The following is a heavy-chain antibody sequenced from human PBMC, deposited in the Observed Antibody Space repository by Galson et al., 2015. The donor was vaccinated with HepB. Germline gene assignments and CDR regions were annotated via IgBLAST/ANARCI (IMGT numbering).Heavy chain of an antibody. J-gene: IGHJ4*02. Sequence: SVKVSCKASGYTFTSYGITWVRQAPGQGLEWVGWISAYNGNTNYAQNLQGRVTMTTDTSTTTAYMELRSLRSDDTAVYYCARVSTVGGYLDYWGQGTLVTVSS. V-gene: IGHV1-18*01. CDR2: ISAYNGNT. CDR3: ARVSTVGGYLDY. D-gene: IGHD2-2*01. CDR1: GYTFTSYG.